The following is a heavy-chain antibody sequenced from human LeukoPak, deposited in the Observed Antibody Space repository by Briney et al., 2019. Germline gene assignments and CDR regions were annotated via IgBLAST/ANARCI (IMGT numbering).Heavy chain of an antibody. J-gene: IGHJ6*02. CDR3: AGPSIALTSYYYGMDV. CDR1: GFIFSNYA. V-gene: IGHV3-30-3*01. CDR2: ISYDGSNK. Sequence: GGSLRLSCAASGFIFSNYAMSWVRQAPGKGLEWVAVISYDGSNKYYADSVKGRFTISRDNSKNTLYLQMNSLRAEDTAVYYCAGPSIALTSYYYGMDVWGQGTTVTVSS. D-gene: IGHD6-6*01.